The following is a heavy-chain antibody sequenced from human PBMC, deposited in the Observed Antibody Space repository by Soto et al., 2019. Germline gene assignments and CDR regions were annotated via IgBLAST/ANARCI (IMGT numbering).Heavy chain of an antibody. J-gene: IGHJ3*01. CDR1: GGTFSSYA. Sequence: QVQLVQSGAEVKKPGSSVKVSCKASGGTFSSYAISWVRQAPGQGLEWMGGIIPIFGTANYAHKFQGRVTITADKSTSTAYMELSSLRSEDTAVYYCARDLSRVGATNAFDLWGQGTMVTVSS. CDR2: IIPIFGTA. CDR3: ARDLSRVGATNAFDL. V-gene: IGHV1-69*06. D-gene: IGHD1-26*01.